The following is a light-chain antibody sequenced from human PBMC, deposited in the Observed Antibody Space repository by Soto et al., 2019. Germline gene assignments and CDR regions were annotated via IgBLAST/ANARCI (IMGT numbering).Light chain of an antibody. J-gene: IGKJ1*01. CDR1: QSVNSNY. V-gene: IGKV3-20*01. Sequence: EIVLTQSQGTLSLSPGERATLSCRASQSVNSNYLAWHQQKPGQAPRLLIYDAYNRATGIPPRFSGSGSGTDFTLTISRLEPDDFAVYYCQQYHISPFTFGQGTKVDIK. CDR3: QQYHISPFT. CDR2: DAY.